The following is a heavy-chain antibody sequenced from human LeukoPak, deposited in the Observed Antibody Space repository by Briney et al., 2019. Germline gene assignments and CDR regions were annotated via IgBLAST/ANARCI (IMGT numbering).Heavy chain of an antibody. J-gene: IGHJ6*04. Sequence: GGSLRLSCAASGFTFSNYAMSWVRQAPGQGLEWVSAISGIVGSTYYADSVKGRFTISRDNSKNTLYLQMNSLRAEDTAVYYCAKTEGSGSYYPIYYYYYGMDVWGKGTTVTVSS. V-gene: IGHV3-23*01. CDR2: ISGIVGST. CDR1: GFTFSNYA. D-gene: IGHD3-10*01. CDR3: AKTEGSGSYYPIYYYYYGMDV.